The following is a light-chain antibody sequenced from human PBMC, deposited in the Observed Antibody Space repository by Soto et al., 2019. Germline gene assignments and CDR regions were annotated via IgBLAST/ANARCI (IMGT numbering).Light chain of an antibody. CDR1: QSVSNN. CDR3: QQYNNWPPFT. V-gene: IGKV3-15*01. Sequence: ELVMTHSPVTLSVSPGERATLSCRASQSVSNNLAWYQQKPGQAPSLLIYGASTRATGIPARFSGSGSGTEFTLTISSLQSEDFAVYYCQQYNNWPPFTFGQGTRLEIK. J-gene: IGKJ5*01. CDR2: GAS.